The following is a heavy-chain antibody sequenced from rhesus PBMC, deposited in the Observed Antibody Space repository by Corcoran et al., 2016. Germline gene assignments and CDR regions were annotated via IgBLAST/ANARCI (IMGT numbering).Heavy chain of an antibody. CDR1: GFTFDDYA. D-gene: IGHD6-25*01. Sequence: RLSCAASGFTFDDYAMHWVRQAPGKSLEWVSGISWSGGSTYYADSVKGQFTISRDNAKNSLYLQMGSLRAEDTALYYCARGGIAAAGVEYFEFWGQGALVTVSS. V-gene: IGHV3-201*01. CDR3: ARGGIAAAGVEYFEF. J-gene: IGHJ1*01. CDR2: ISWSGGST.